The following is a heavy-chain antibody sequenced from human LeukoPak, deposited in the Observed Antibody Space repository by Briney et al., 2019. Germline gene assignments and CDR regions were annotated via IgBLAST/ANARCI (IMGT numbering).Heavy chain of an antibody. CDR2: INHSGTT. Sequence: PSETLSLTCAVSGASITSNWWSWVRQSPGKGLEWIGEINHSGTTNYNPSLASRVTVSVDTSKNQFSLNLTSVTAADTAVYFCARGIVYGSGSYYKAYYFDSWGQGTLVTVSS. D-gene: IGHD3-10*01. V-gene: IGHV4-4*02. CDR3: ARGIVYGSGSYYKAYYFDS. J-gene: IGHJ4*02. CDR1: GASITSNW.